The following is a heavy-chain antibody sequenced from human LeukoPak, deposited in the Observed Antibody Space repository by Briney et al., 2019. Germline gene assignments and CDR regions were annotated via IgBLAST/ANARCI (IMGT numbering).Heavy chain of an antibody. CDR2: IKQDGSEK. D-gene: IGHD1-26*01. CDR1: GFTFSTHW. J-gene: IGHJ4*02. V-gene: IGHV3-7*05. CDR3: ANALGAHYFDS. Sequence: PGGSLRLSCAASGFTFSTHWMIWLRHAPGKGLEWVANIKQDGSEKYYVDSVKGRFIISRDNAKNSLYLQMNSLRAEDTAVYYCANALGAHYFDSWGQGTLVTVSS.